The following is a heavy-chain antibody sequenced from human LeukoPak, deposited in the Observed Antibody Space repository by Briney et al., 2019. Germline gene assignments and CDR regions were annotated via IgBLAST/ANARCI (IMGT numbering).Heavy chain of an antibody. Sequence: ASVKVSCKASGYTFTSYGISWVRQAPGQGLEWMGWISAYNGNTNYAQKLQGRVTMTTDTSTSTAYMELRSLRSDDTAVYYCARVRPLYSSSWSDYYYGMDVWGQGTTVTVSS. CDR1: GYTFTSYG. CDR2: ISAYNGNT. J-gene: IGHJ6*02. V-gene: IGHV1-18*01. D-gene: IGHD6-13*01. CDR3: ARVRPLYSSSWSDYYYGMDV.